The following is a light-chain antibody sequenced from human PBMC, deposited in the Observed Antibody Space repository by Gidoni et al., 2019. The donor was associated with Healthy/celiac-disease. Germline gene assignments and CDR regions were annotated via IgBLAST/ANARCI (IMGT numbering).Light chain of an antibody. J-gene: IGLJ2*01. CDR2: KDS. Sequence: SYELTQPPSVSVSPGQTARITCSGDALPKQYAYWYQQKPGQAPVLVIYKDSERPSGIPERFSGSSSGTTATLTISGVQAEDEADYYCQSADSSGTWVVFGGGTKLTVL. CDR3: QSADSSGTWVV. V-gene: IGLV3-25*02. CDR1: ALPKQY.